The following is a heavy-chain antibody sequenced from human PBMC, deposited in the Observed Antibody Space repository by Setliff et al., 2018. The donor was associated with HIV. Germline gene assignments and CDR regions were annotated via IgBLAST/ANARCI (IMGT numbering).Heavy chain of an antibody. Sequence: GASVKVSCKASGYTFTSYGINWVRQATGQGLEWMGWMNPNSGNTGYAQKFQGRVTMTRNTSISTAYMELSSLRSEDTAVYYCARFRKFQLVGALDYWGQGTLVTVSS. J-gene: IGHJ4*02. CDR2: MNPNSGNT. CDR1: GYTFTSYG. V-gene: IGHV1-8*02. D-gene: IGHD1-26*01. CDR3: ARFRKFQLVGALDY.